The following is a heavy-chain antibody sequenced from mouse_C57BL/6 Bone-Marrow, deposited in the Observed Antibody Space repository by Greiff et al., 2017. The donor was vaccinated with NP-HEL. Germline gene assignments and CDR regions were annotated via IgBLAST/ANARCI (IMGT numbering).Heavy chain of an antibody. Sequence: QVQLQQSGAELVKPGASVKMSCKASGYTFTTYSIAWVKQRHGKSLEWIGNIHPDNGDTNYNEKFKGKATLTVETSSSTAYLQLSSLTSEDSAVYYCARATGFAYWGQGTLVTVSS. CDR3: ARATGFAY. J-gene: IGHJ3*01. CDR1: GYTFTTYS. V-gene: IGHV1-47*01. CDR2: IHPDNGDT.